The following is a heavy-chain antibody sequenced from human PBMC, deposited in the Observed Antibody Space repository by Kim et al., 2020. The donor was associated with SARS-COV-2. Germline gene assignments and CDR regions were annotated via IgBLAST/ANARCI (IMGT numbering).Heavy chain of an antibody. Sequence: SETLSLTCTVSGDSVSSNSYYWSWIRQPPGKGLEWIGYIYHNGRTNYNPSLKSRVTVSVDTSKNQFSLMLRSVTAAATAEYYYASVGLYSVSYYFDFWG. J-gene: IGHJ4*01. CDR3: ASVGLYSVSYYFDF. D-gene: IGHD1-26*01. CDR1: GDSVSSNSYY. CDR2: IYHNGRT. V-gene: IGHV4-61*01.